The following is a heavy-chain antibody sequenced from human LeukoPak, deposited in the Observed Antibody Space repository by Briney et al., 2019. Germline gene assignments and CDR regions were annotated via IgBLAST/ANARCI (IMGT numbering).Heavy chain of an antibody. CDR2: IWNDGSNK. CDR3: ARERDYYDSSGYLNY. D-gene: IGHD3-22*01. CDR1: GLTFSTYG. J-gene: IGHJ4*02. Sequence: GGSLRLSCAASGLTFSTYGMHWVRQAPGKGLEWVAVIWNDGSNKQYVDPVKGRFTISRDNSKNTLYLQMNSLRAEDTAVYYCARERDYYDSSGYLNYWGQGTLVTVSS. V-gene: IGHV3-33*01.